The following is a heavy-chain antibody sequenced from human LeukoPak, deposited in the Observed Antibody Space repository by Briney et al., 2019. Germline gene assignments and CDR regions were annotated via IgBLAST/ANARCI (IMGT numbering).Heavy chain of an antibody. CDR2: INPNSGGT. V-gene: IGHV1-2*06. J-gene: IGHJ4*02. D-gene: IGHD3-10*01. CDR3: ARDQVMVRGALRLRVLDY. Sequence: ASVKVSCKASGYTFTGYYMHWVRQAPGQGLEWMGRINPNSGGTNYAQKFQGRVTMTRDTSISTAYMGRSRLRSDDTAVYYCARDQVMVRGALRLRVLDYWGQGTLVTVSS. CDR1: GYTFTGYY.